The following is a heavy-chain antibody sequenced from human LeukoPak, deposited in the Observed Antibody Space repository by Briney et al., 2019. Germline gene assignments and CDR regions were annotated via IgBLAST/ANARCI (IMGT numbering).Heavy chain of an antibody. CDR1: GFTFSDYA. D-gene: IGHD2-2*02. V-gene: IGHV3-23*01. Sequence: PGGSLRLSCAASGFTFSDYAMSRVRQAPGKGLEWVSCISGSGGRAYYADSVKGRFTISRDNTKNTLYLQMSSLRAEDTSVYFCAKKSCSAINCYNFDHWGQGTLVTVSS. CDR2: ISGSGGRA. J-gene: IGHJ4*02. CDR3: AKKSCSAINCYNFDH.